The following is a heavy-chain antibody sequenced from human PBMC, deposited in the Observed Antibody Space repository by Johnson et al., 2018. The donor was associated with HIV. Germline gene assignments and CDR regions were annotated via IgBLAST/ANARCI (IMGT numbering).Heavy chain of an antibody. D-gene: IGHD1-26*01. CDR2: TAHDESIT. CDR3: AYSGSYYSAFDI. CDR1: GFTFANYG. Sequence: QVQLVESGGGVVQPGESLRLSCAASGFTFANYGMHWVRQAPGKGLEWVAFTAHDESITHYADSVKGRFTMSRDNAKNSLFLQMNSLRAEDTAVYYCAYSGSYYSAFDIWGQGTMVTVSS. V-gene: IGHV3-30*02. J-gene: IGHJ3*02.